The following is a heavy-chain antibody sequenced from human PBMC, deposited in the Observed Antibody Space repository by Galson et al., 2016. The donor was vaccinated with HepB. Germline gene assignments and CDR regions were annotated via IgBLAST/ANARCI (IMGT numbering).Heavy chain of an antibody. CDR2: IYAGDSDT. D-gene: IGHD3-9*01. Sequence: QSGAEVKKPGESLTITCKASGYTFTAYWIGWLRLVPGKGLEWMGIIYAGDSDTRYNPSFQGQVSISVDKSISTSYVPWSSLRASDSAMYYCARLCFTGPNCAYTRGFDSWGQGTLVTVSS. CDR1: GYTFTAYW. CDR3: ARLCFTGPNCAYTRGFDS. V-gene: IGHV5-51*01. J-gene: IGHJ4*02.